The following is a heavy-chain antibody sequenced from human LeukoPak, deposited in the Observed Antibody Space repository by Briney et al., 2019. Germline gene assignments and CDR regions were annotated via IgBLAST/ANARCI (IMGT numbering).Heavy chain of an antibody. J-gene: IGHJ4*02. Sequence: SETLSLTCTVSGGSISSGSYYWSWIRQPAGKGLEWIGRIYTSGSTNYNPSLKSRVTISVATSKNQFSLKLSSVTAADTAVYYCARGGERYCSSTSCSLDYWGQGTLVTVSS. D-gene: IGHD2-2*01. CDR1: GGSISSGSYY. CDR3: ARGGERYCSSTSCSLDY. V-gene: IGHV4-61*02. CDR2: IYTSGST.